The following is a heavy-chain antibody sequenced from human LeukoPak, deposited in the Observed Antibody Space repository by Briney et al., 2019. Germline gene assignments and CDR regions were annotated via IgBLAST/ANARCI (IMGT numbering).Heavy chain of an antibody. D-gene: IGHD6-13*01. CDR1: GGSISSYY. J-gene: IGHJ4*02. Sequence: SETLSLTCTVSGGSISSYYWSWIRQPPGKGLEWIGDIYYSGSTNYNPSLKSRVTISVDTSKNQFSLKLSSVTAADTAVYYCARLRGSSWYDRPQKFDYWGQGTLVTVSS. CDR2: IYYSGST. V-gene: IGHV4-59*08. CDR3: ARLRGSSWYDRPQKFDY.